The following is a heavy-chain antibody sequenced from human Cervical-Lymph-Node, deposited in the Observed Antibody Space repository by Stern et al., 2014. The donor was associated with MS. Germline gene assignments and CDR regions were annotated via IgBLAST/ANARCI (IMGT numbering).Heavy chain of an antibody. D-gene: IGHD1-1*01. CDR2: ITNVGST. Sequence: EVQLAESGGGVIQPGGSLRLSCTASGFTVSRDYMTWVRQAPGKGLEWVSLITNVGSTFYTDSVKGRFTISRDDSKNTVYLHMTSLRAEDTAMYYCARDTSSPERSDWWGQGTLVTVSS. CDR3: ARDTSSPERSDW. V-gene: IGHV3-53*01. CDR1: GFTVSRDY. J-gene: IGHJ4*02.